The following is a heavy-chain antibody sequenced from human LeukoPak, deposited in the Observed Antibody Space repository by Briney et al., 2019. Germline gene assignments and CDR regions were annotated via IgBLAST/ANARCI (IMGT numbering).Heavy chain of an antibody. CDR1: GDSVSSNSAA. CDR2: TYYRSRWYN. V-gene: IGHV6-1*01. J-gene: IGHJ4*02. Sequence: SQTLSLTCAISGDSVSSNSAAWNWIRQSPSRGLEWLGRTYYRSRWYNEYALSVKSRITINPDTSKNQFSLQLNSVTPEDTAVYYCARVTEKQYLPFDSWGQGALVTVSS. CDR3: ARVTEKQYLPFDS. D-gene: IGHD6-19*01.